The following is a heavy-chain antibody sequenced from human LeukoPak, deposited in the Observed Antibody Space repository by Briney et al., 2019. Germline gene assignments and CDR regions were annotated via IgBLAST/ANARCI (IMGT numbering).Heavy chain of an antibody. CDR3: AGGRDGYNFFDY. CDR2: IYYSGST. D-gene: IGHD5-24*01. Sequence: SETLSLTCTVSGVSISSGGYYWSWIRQHPGKGLEWIGYIYYSGSTYYNPSLKSRVTISVATSKNQFSLKLSSVTAADTAVYYCAGGRDGYNFFDYWGQGTLLTVSS. J-gene: IGHJ4*02. CDR1: GVSISSGGYY. V-gene: IGHV4-31*03.